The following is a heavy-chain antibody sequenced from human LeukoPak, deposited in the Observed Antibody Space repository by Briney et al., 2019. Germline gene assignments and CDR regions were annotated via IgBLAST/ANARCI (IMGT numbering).Heavy chain of an antibody. CDR1: GGSFSGYY. V-gene: IGHV4-34*01. Sequence: SETLSLTCAVYGGSFSGYYWSWIRQPPGKGLEWIGEINHSGSTNYNPSLKSRVTISVDTSKNQFSLKLSSVTAADTAVYYCARERIAVAGPGYYYYGMDVWGQGTTVTVSS. CDR3: ARERIAVAGPGYYYYGMDV. J-gene: IGHJ6*02. D-gene: IGHD6-19*01. CDR2: INHSGST.